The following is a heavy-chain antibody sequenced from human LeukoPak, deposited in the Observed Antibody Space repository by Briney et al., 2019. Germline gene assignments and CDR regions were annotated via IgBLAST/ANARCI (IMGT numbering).Heavy chain of an antibody. Sequence: PGGSPRLSCAASGFTFSSYSMNWVRQAPGKGLEWVSSISSSSSYIYYADSVKGRFTISRDNAKNSLYLQMNSLRAEDTAVYYCAREGIVGATDHWGQGTLVTVSS. CDR2: ISSSSSYI. CDR3: AREGIVGATDH. V-gene: IGHV3-21*01. CDR1: GFTFSSYS. D-gene: IGHD1-26*01. J-gene: IGHJ4*02.